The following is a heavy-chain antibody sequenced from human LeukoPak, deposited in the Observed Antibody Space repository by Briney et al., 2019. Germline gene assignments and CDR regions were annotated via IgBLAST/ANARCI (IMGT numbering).Heavy chain of an antibody. J-gene: IGHJ3*02. V-gene: IGHV3-7*01. Sequence: GGSLRLSCAASGFTFNSHWMNWVRQAPGKGLEWVANIKQDGSEDYYMDSVKGRFIISRDNAKNSVYLQMNSLRAEDTAVYYCARDLVPYSGSYYGAFDIWGQGTMVSVSS. CDR3: ARDLVPYSGSYYGAFDI. CDR1: GFTFNSHW. D-gene: IGHD1-26*01. CDR2: IKQDGSED.